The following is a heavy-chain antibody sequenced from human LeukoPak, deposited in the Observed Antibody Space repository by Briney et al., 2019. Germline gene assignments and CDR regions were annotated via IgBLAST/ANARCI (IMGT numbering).Heavy chain of an antibody. D-gene: IGHD7-27*01. CDR1: GGAFSSYA. Sequence: GASVKVSCKASGGAFSSYAISWVRQAPGQGLEWMGGIIPIFGTANYAQKFQGRVTITTDESTSTAYMELSSLRSEDTAVYYCARDTSRLPRLGILPGYWGQGTLVTVSS. J-gene: IGHJ4*02. CDR2: IIPIFGTA. V-gene: IGHV1-69*05. CDR3: ARDTSRLPRLGILPGY.